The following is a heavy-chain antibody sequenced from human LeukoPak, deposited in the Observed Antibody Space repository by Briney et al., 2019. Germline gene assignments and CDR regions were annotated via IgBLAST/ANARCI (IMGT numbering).Heavy chain of an antibody. V-gene: IGHV3-23*01. CDR2: ISGSGGST. CDR1: GFTFSSYA. D-gene: IGHD3-10*01. Sequence: GGSLRLSCAASGFTFSSYAMSWVRQAPGKGLEWFSAISGSGGSTYYADSVKGRFTISRDNSKNTLYLQMNSLRAEDTAVYYCAKDVADGSGSYYNDPPLNYWGQGTLVTVSS. J-gene: IGHJ4*02. CDR3: AKDVADGSGSYYNDPPLNY.